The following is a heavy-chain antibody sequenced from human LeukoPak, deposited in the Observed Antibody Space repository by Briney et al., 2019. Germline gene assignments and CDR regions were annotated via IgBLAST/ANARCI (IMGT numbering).Heavy chain of an antibody. J-gene: IGHJ3*02. CDR3: ATEYKSSSGAFEI. D-gene: IGHD6-6*01. V-gene: IGHV3-66*02. Sequence: GGSLRLSCAASGSTVSSNYMSWVRQAPGKGPEWVSVIYSGGSTYYADSVKGRFTISRDNSKNTVYLQMNRLRTEDTAVYYCATEYKSSSGAFEIWGQGTMVTVSS. CDR1: GSTVSSNY. CDR2: IYSGGST.